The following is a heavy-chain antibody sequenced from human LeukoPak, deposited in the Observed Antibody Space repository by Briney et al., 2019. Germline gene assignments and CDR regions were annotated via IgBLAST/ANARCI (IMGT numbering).Heavy chain of an antibody. CDR3: ARDQPRNYTLRRT. D-gene: IGHD5-24*01. CDR1: GFTFSNYG. CDR2: ISFDGSDK. J-gene: IGHJ4*02. V-gene: IGHV3-30-3*01. Sequence: GGSLRRGCAASGFTFSNYGFYWVRQAPGKGLEWVAFISFDGSDKYYADSVKGRFTISRDNSKNTLYLQMNSLRAEDTAVYYCARDQPRNYTLRRTRGQGTLVTVSS.